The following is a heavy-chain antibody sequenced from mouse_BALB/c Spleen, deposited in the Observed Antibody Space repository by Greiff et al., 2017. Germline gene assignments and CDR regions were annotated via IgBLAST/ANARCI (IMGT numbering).Heavy chain of an antibody. CDR1: GFTFSSFG. V-gene: IGHV5-17*02. CDR2: ISSGSSTI. Sequence: EVKVVESGGGLVQPGGSRKLSCAASGFTFSSFGMHWVRQAPEKGLEWVAYISSGSSTIYYADTVKGRFTISRDNPKNTLFLQMTSLRSEDTAMYYCARGGLLRYWYFDVWGAGTTVTVSS. D-gene: IGHD2-3*01. CDR3: ARGGLLRYWYFDV. J-gene: IGHJ1*01.